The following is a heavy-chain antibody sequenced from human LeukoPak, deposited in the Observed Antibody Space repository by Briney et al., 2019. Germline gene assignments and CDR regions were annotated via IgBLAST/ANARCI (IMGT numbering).Heavy chain of an antibody. Sequence: ASVKVSCKASGGTFSSYAISWVRQAPGQGLEWMGRIIPILGMANYAQKFQGRVTITADKSTSTAYMELSSLRSEDTAVYYCATHESRDYYFDYWGQGTLVTVSS. CDR3: ATHESRDYYFDY. D-gene: IGHD3-10*01. CDR1: GGTFSSYA. V-gene: IGHV1-69*04. CDR2: IIPILGMA. J-gene: IGHJ4*02.